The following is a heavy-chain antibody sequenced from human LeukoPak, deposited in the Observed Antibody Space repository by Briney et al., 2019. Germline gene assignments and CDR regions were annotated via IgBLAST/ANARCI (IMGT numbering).Heavy chain of an antibody. J-gene: IGHJ4*02. CDR3: AREAPRRRGGGIDY. D-gene: IGHD3-16*01. V-gene: IGHV1-2*02. CDR2: INPNSGGT. CDR1: GYTFTGYY. Sequence: ASVKVSCTASGYTFTGYYMHWVRQAPGQGLERMGWINPNSGGTNYAKKFQGRVTMTRDTSISPASMELSTLRSADTAVYYCAREAPRRRGGGIDYWGQGTLVTVSS.